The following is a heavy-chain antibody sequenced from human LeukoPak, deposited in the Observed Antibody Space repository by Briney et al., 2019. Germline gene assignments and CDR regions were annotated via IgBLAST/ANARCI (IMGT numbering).Heavy chain of an antibody. CDR1: GASLSTYY. CDR2: MHYSGST. CDR3: ARSGYCSSSSCYPRDAYDI. Sequence: SETLSLTCTVSGASLSTYYWNWIRQPPGKGLEWIGNMHYSGSTNYNPSLKSRVTISEDTSKNHFSLKLSSLTAADTAVYYCARSGYCSSSSCYPRDAYDIWGQGTMVTVSS. D-gene: IGHD2-2*01. J-gene: IGHJ3*02. V-gene: IGHV4-59*12.